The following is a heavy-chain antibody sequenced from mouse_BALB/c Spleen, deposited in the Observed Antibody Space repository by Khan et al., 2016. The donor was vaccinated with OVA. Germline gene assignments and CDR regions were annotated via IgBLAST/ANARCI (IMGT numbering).Heavy chain of an antibody. Sequence: VRLQQSEPDLVQPGASVEISCKASGYSFTLYYMSWVKQCIRKILQWLGRVIPNTDNINYNQEFKGKALLSVDKSSNTASMAFRSLTTEDSAVYFCSRGDGFVASWGQGTLVTVSA. CDR2: VIPNTDNI. D-gene: IGHD3-3*01. CDR3: SRGDGFVAS. J-gene: IGHJ3*01. V-gene: IGHV1-26*01. CDR1: GYSFTLYY.